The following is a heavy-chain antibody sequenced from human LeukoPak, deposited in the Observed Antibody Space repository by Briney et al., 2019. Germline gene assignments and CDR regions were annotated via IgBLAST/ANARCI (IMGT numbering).Heavy chain of an antibody. D-gene: IGHD5-12*01. CDR2: IYYSGST. CDR1: GGSISSYY. Sequence: SETLSLTGTGSGGSISSYYWSWIRQPPGKGLEWIGYIYYSGSTNYNPSLKSRVTISVDTSKNQFSLKLSSVTAADTAVYYCARVQRGYSGYAVDYWGQGTLVTVSS. V-gene: IGHV4-59*01. CDR3: ARVQRGYSGYAVDY. J-gene: IGHJ4*02.